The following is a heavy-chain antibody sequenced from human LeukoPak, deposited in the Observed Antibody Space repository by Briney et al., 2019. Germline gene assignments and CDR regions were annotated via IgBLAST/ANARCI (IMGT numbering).Heavy chain of an antibody. D-gene: IGHD4-17*01. CDR3: ARVPGGDYVRYYYYYYMDV. J-gene: IGHJ6*03. CDR1: GGSISSYY. Sequence: SETLSLTCTVSGGSISSYYWGWIRQPPGKGLEWIGYIYYSGSTNYNPSLKSRVTISVDTSKNQFSLKLSSVTAADTAVYYCARVPGGDYVRYYYYYYMDVWGKGTTVTVSS. CDR2: IYYSGST. V-gene: IGHV4-59*01.